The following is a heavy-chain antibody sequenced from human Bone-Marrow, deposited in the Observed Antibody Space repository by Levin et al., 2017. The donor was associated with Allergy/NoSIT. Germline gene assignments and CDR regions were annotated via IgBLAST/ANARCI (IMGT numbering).Heavy chain of an antibody. Sequence: GGSLRLSCEASGFIFRTYSMNWVRQAPGKGLEWVSGISGSGGSTDYADSVKGHFTISRDNSKSTLYLQMSSLKVEDTAVYYCAKVRGSAMDVWGQGTTVTVSS. CDR3: AKVRGSAMDV. J-gene: IGHJ6*02. CDR1: GFIFRTYS. CDR2: ISGSGGST. V-gene: IGHV3-23*01.